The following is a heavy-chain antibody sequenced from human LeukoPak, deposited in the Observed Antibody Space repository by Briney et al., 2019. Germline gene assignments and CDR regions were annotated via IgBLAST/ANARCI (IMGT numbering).Heavy chain of an antibody. D-gene: IGHD6-19*01. CDR3: ARMVAGTIPFYYYYYMDV. J-gene: IGHJ6*03. CDR2: INHSGST. CDR1: GGSISNSGYY. Sequence: PSETLSLTCTVSGGSISNSGYYWGWIRQPPGKGLEWIGEINHSGSTNYNPSLKSRVTISVDTSKNQFSLKLSSVTAADTAVYYCARMVAGTIPFYYYYYMDVWGKGTTVTISS. V-gene: IGHV4-39*07.